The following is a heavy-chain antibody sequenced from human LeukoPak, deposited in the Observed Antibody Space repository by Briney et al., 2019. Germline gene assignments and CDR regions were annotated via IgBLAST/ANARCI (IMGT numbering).Heavy chain of an antibody. D-gene: IGHD1-26*01. Sequence: GGSRRLSCVASGFTFSTYWMHWVRQAPGKGLVWVSRIRSDGSSTSNAHSVQGRFTISRDDAKNTLYLQMNSLRAEDTAVYYCVRGKFSGNYMDYWGQGTLVTVSS. CDR1: GFTFSTYW. V-gene: IGHV3-74*01. CDR3: VRGKFSGNYMDY. CDR2: IRSDGSST. J-gene: IGHJ4*02.